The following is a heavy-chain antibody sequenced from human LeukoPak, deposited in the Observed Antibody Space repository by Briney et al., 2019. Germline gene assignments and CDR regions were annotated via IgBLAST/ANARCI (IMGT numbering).Heavy chain of an antibody. CDR1: GFTFSNHW. CDR3: ARGGSDTAMAHDY. Sequence: QAGGSLRLSCAASGFTFSNHWMHWVRQAPGKGLMWVSRINRGGSRTDYADSVKGRFTISRDDAKNTLYLQLNSLRAEDTVVYFCARGGSDTAMAHDYWGQGTLVTVSS. D-gene: IGHD5-18*01. V-gene: IGHV3-74*01. CDR2: INRGGSRT. J-gene: IGHJ4*02.